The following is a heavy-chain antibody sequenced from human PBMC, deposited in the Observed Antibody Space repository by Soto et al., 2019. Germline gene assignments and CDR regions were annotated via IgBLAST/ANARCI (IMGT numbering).Heavy chain of an antibody. Sequence: GGSPTISCAACGFTFCSYGMHWVRQKPGKGLERVAVISYDGSNKYYADSVKGRFTISRDNSKNTLYLQMNSLRAEDTAVYYCAKDPSAVVPAAMGRYYYYYMDVWGKGTTVTVSS. CDR2: ISYDGSNK. CDR1: GFTFCSYG. J-gene: IGHJ6*03. D-gene: IGHD2-2*01. CDR3: AKDPSAVVPAAMGRYYYYYMDV. V-gene: IGHV3-30*18.